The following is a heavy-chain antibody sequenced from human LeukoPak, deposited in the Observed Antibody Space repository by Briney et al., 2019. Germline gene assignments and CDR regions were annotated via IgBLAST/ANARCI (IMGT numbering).Heavy chain of an antibody. CDR3: ARLGLLTSSFGP. D-gene: IGHD2/OR15-2a*01. CDR1: GGSISSGGYY. J-gene: IGHJ5*02. CDR2: VYYSGST. V-gene: IGHV4-31*03. Sequence: PSETLSLTCTVSGGSISSGGYYWSWIRQHPGKGLEWLGYVYYSGSTDYNPSLKGRVTISVDTSKNQFSLKLTSVTAADTAVYYCARLGLLTSSFGPWGQGTLVTVSS.